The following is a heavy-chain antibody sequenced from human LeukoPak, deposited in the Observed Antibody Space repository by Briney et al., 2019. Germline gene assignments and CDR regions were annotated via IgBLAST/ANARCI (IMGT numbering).Heavy chain of an antibody. Sequence: ASVKVSCKASGYTFTSYGISWVRQAPGQGLEWMGWISAYNGNTNYAQKLQGRVTMTTDTSTSTAYMELRSLRSEDTAVYYCARGGGYYYDSNDAFDIWGQGTMVTVSS. CDR1: GYTFTSYG. CDR3: ARGGGYYYDSNDAFDI. D-gene: IGHD3-22*01. CDR2: ISAYNGNT. J-gene: IGHJ3*02. V-gene: IGHV1-18*01.